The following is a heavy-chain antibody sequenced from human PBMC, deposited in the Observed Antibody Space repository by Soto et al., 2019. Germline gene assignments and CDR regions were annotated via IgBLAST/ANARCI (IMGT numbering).Heavy chain of an antibody. D-gene: IGHD4-17*01. CDR1: GGSLTDNH. CDR3: AKGGRLRSPFGF. CDR2: IHHSGFT. J-gene: IGHJ4*02. V-gene: IGHV4-34*01. Sequence: ASETLSLTCAVYGGSLTDNHWSWIRQTPGKGLEWIGEIHHSGFTNYSPSLKSRVTISVDTSNNQFSLKLSSVTAADTAVYFCAKGGRLRSPFGFWGQGTPVTAPQ.